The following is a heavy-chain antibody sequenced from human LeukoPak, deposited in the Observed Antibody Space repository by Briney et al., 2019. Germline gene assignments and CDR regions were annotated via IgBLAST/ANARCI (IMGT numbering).Heavy chain of an antibody. J-gene: IGHJ3*02. CDR2: ISSNGGST. V-gene: IGHV3-64*01. D-gene: IGHD5-24*01. CDR3: ARARGYNYLDAFDI. CDR1: GFNVSSHH. Sequence: SGGSLRLSCAVSGFNVSSHHMNWVRQAPGKGLEYVSAISSNGGSTYYANSVKGRFTISRDNSKNTLYLQMGSLRAEDMAVYYCARARGYNYLDAFDIWGQGTMVTVSS.